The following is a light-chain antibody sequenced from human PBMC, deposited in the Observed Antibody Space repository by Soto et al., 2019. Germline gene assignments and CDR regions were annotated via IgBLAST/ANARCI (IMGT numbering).Light chain of an antibody. CDR2: VNSDGSQ. V-gene: IGLV4-69*01. CDR1: SGYSSFA. Sequence: QLVLTQSPSASASLGASVKLTCTLSSGYSSFAIAWHQQQPEKGPRYLMKVNSDGSQNKGDGIPDRFSGSSSGAERYLTISSLQSEDEADYYCQTWATGIRVFGGGTKLTVL. J-gene: IGLJ3*02. CDR3: QTWATGIRV.